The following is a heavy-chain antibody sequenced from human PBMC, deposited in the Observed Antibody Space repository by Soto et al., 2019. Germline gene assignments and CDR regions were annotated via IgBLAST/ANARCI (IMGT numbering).Heavy chain of an antibody. CDR1: GLTVSNAY. CDR3: VRPLPSGRNYGLDV. J-gene: IGHJ6*02. V-gene: IGHV3-53*01. Sequence: EVQLVESGGGLIQPGGSLRLSCAASGLTVSNAYMAWVRQAPGMGLEWVPVIYDNGTTYYADSVKGRFTISRDTSTNTLSLQMESLRAEDTAVYYCVRPLPSGRNYGLDVWGQGTTVSVSS. D-gene: IGHD3-10*01. CDR2: IYDNGTT.